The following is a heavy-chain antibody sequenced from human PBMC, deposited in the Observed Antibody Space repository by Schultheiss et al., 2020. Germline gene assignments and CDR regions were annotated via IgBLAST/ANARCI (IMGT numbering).Heavy chain of an antibody. CDR1: GGSFSGYY. Sequence: SETLSLTCAVYGGSFSGYYWSWIRQPPGKGLEWIGYIYYSGSTNYNPSLKSRVTISVDTSKNQFSLKLSSVTAADTAVYYCARGNWGSYYFDYWGQGTLVTVSS. J-gene: IGHJ4*02. V-gene: IGHV4-59*01. CDR3: ARGNWGSYYFDY. CDR2: IYYSGST. D-gene: IGHD7-27*01.